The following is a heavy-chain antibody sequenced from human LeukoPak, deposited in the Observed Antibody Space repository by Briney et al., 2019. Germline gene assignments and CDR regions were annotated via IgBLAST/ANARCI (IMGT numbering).Heavy chain of an antibody. Sequence: GGSLRLSCAASGFTFSRYWMHWVRQAPGKGLVWVSRINTDGTSSSYADFVKGRFTISRDNSKNTLYLQMNSLRAEDTAVYYCVREPLGDYGGNTDAFDIWGQGTMGIVSS. CDR3: VREPLGDYGGNTDAFDI. CDR2: INTDGTSS. CDR1: GFTFSRYW. V-gene: IGHV3-74*01. D-gene: IGHD4-23*01. J-gene: IGHJ3*02.